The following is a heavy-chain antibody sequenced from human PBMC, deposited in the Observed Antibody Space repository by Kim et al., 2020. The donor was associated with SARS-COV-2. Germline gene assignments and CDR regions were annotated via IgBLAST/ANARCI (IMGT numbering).Heavy chain of an antibody. D-gene: IGHD2-21*01. CDR3: ATHNIQVFRGLLGTRGGWFDP. CDR2: IYYSGST. J-gene: IGHJ5*02. V-gene: IGHV4-39*01. Sequence: SETLSLTCTVSGGSISSSSYYWGWIRQPPGKGLEWIGSIYYSGSTYYNPSLKSRVTISVDTSKNQFSLKLSSVTAADTAVYYCATHNIQVFRGLLGTRGGWFDPWGQGTLVTVSS. CDR1: GGSISSSSYY.